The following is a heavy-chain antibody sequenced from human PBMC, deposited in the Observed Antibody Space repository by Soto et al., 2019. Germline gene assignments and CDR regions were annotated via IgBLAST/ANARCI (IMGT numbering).Heavy chain of an antibody. CDR3: ARPRTYYDILTGYYRWYFDY. V-gene: IGHV5-51*01. CDR2: IYPGDSDT. D-gene: IGHD3-9*01. CDR1: GYSFTSYW. J-gene: IGHJ4*02. Sequence: GESLKISCKGSGYSFTSYWIGWVRQMPGKGLEWMGIIYPGDSDTRYSPSFQGQVTISADKSISTAYLQWSSLKASDTAMYYCARPRTYYDILTGYYRWYFDYWGQGTLVTVPS.